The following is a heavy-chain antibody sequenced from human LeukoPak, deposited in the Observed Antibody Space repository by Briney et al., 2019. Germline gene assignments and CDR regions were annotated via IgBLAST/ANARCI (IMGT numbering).Heavy chain of an antibody. Sequence: ASVKVSCKTSGGTFSNDAITWVRRAPGLGLEWMGRIIPFFDTTDYAQKFQGRLTITADKSTTTAYMELRSLTSDDTAEYYCARSTSLDLRGRGLDYWGQGSLVTVSS. CDR2: IIPFFDTT. V-gene: IGHV1-69*06. CDR3: ARSTSLDLRGRGLDY. CDR1: GGTFSNDA. J-gene: IGHJ4*02. D-gene: IGHD3-16*01.